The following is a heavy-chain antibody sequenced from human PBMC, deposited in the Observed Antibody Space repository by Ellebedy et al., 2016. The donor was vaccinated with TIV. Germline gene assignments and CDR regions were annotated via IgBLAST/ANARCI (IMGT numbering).Heavy chain of an antibody. CDR3: ARSTWGTGDAFDI. CDR2: IHYSGST. J-gene: IGHJ3*02. V-gene: IGHV4-59*01. D-gene: IGHD3-16*01. CDR1: SGSIGSYY. Sequence: SETLSLTCTVSSGSIGSYYWSWIRQPPGKGLEWIGYIHYSGSTNNNPSLQSRVTISVDTSKNQFSLKLISVTAADTAVYYCARSTWGTGDAFDIWGQGTMVTVSS.